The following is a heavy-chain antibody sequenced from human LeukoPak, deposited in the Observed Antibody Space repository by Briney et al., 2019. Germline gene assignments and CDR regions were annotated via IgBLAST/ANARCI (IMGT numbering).Heavy chain of an antibody. CDR1: GFTFSSYA. D-gene: IGHD3-9*01. CDR3: AKNYDILTGYYPFDY. V-gene: IGHV3-23*01. CDR2: ISGSGGST. J-gene: IGHJ4*02. Sequence: GGSLGLSCAASGFTFSSYAMSWVRQAPGKGLEWVSAISGSGGSTYYADSVKGRFTISRDNSKNTLYLQMNSLRAEDTAVYYCAKNYDILTGYYPFDYWGQGTLVTVSS.